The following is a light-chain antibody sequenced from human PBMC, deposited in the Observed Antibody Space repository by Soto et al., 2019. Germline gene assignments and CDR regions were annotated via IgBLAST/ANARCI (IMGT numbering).Light chain of an antibody. CDR2: DVS. J-gene: IGLJ2*01. Sequence: QSALTQPASVSGSPGQSITISCTGTSSDVGGYNYVSWYQQHPGKAPKLMIYDVSDRPSGVSNRFSGSKSGNTASLTISGLQXEDEADYYCSSYTTSSTVVVFGGGTKLTVL. CDR1: SSDVGGYNY. V-gene: IGLV2-14*03. CDR3: SSYTTSSTVVV.